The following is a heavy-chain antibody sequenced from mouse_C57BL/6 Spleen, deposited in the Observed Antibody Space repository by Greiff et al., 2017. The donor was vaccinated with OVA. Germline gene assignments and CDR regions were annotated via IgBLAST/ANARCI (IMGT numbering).Heavy chain of an antibody. V-gene: IGHV2-2*01. CDR2: IWSGGST. CDR1: GFSLTSYG. Sequence: VQLQQSGPGLVQPSQSLSITCTVSGFSLTSYGVHWVRQSPGKGLEWLGVIWSGGSTDYNAAFISNLSISKDNSKSQVFLKMNSLQDDDTAIYYGARGGYDYDVRYFDVWGTGTTVTVSS. D-gene: IGHD2-4*01. CDR3: ARGGYDYDVRYFDV. J-gene: IGHJ1*03.